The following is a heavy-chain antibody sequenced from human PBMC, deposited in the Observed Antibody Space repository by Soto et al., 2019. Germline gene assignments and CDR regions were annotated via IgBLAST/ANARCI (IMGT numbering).Heavy chain of an antibody. CDR1: CGSISSGGYY. J-gene: IGHJ4*02. D-gene: IGHD1-26*01. CDR3: ARGFGRRAYFDY. CDR2: IYYSGST. V-gene: IGHV4-31*03. Sequence: KPSETLSLTCTVSCGSISSGGYYWSWIRQHPGKGLEWIGYIYYSGSTYYNPSLKSRVTISVDTSKNQFSLKLSSVTAADTAVYYCARGFGRRAYFDYWGQGTLVTVSS.